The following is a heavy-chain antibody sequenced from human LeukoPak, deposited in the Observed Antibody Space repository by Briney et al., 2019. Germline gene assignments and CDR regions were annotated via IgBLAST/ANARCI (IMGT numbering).Heavy chain of an antibody. J-gene: IGHJ5*02. CDR2: IYYSGST. D-gene: IGHD2-15*01. Sequence: PSETLSLTCTVSGGSISSSSYYWGWIRQPPGKGLERIGSIYYSGSTYYNPSLKSRVTISVDTSKNQFSLKLSSVTAADTAVYYCARGKVVVVVAAAASLNWFDPWGQGTLVTVSS. CDR1: GGSISSSSYY. V-gene: IGHV4-39*01. CDR3: ARGKVVVVVAAAASLNWFDP.